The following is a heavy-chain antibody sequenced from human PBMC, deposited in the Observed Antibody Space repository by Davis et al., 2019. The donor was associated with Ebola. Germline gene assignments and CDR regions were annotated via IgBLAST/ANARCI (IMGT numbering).Heavy chain of an antibody. J-gene: IGHJ3*01. CDR1: GYGFTNYW. V-gene: IGHV5-51*01. CDR2: IFPDDSDA. D-gene: IGHD1-20*01. Sequence: KVSCKGSGYGFTNYWIGWVRQMPGKGLEWMGFIFPDDSDATYSPSFQGQVTFSVDKSIRTAYLHWNSLKASDTAMYYCASLRRTITGMDDGFDLWGQGTMVTVSS. CDR3: ASLRRTITGMDDGFDL.